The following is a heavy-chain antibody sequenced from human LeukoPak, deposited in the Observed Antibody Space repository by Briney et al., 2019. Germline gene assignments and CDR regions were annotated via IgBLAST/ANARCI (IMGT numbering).Heavy chain of an antibody. V-gene: IGHV3-23*01. CDR3: AKELIAARGNY. J-gene: IGHJ4*02. CDR1: GFTFSSYA. D-gene: IGHD6-6*01. Sequence: QPGGSLRLSCAASGFTFSSYAMSWVRQAPGKGLKWVSAISDSGGSTYYADSVKGRFTISRDNSQNTLYLQMNSLRAEDTAVYYCAKELIAARGNYWGQGTLVTVSS. CDR2: ISDSGGST.